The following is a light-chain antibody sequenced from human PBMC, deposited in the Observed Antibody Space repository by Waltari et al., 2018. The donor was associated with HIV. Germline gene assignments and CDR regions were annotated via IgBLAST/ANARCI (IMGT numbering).Light chain of an antibody. CDR3: ESRHNNDKHHV. V-gene: IGLV3-19*01. CDR1: SLRRYS. J-gene: IGLJ1*01. Sequence: SSELTQDPAVSVALGQTVRITCQGGSLRRYSAIWNQQKPGQAPVGVLYGKENRPSGIPARFSGSSSGNTGSLTITGAQAEDEAVYYGESRHNNDKHHVFGTGPTVTV. CDR2: GKE.